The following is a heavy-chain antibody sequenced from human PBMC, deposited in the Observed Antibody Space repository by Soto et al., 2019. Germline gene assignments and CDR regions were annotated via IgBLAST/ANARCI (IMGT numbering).Heavy chain of an antibody. V-gene: IGHV1-18*01. D-gene: IGHD4-4*01. J-gene: IGHJ3*02. CDR1: GYTFTSYG. CDR2: ISAYNGNT. Sequence: ASVKVSCKASGYTFTSYGISWVRQAPGQGLEWMGWISAYNGNTYYAQKLQGRVTMTTDTSTSTVYMDLRSLRFDDTAVYFCARDWDYSGNTDGFDIWGQGTLVTVSS. CDR3: ARDWDYSGNTDGFDI.